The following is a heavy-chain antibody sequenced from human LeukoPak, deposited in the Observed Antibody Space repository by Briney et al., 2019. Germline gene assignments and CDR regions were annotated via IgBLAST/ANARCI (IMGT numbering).Heavy chain of an antibody. V-gene: IGHV4-34*01. CDR2: INHSGST. CDR3: ARVPRRITIFGVVIAQPYYYMDV. D-gene: IGHD3-3*01. J-gene: IGHJ6*03. CDR1: GGSISSHY. Sequence: PSETLSLTCTVSGGSISSHYWSWIRQPPGKGLEGIGEINHSGSTNYNPSLKSRVTISVDTSKNQFSLQLSSVTAADTAVYYCARVPRRITIFGVVIAQPYYYMDVWGKGTTVTVSS.